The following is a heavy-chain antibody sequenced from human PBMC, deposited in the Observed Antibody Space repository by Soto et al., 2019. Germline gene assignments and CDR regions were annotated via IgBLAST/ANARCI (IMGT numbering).Heavy chain of an antibody. J-gene: IGHJ6*03. Sequence: SETLSLTCTVSGGSISSYYWSWIRQPPGKGLEWIGYIYYSGSTNYNPSLKSRVTISVDKSKNQFSLKLSSVTAADTAVYYCARSYVGEWLGYYMDVWGKGTTVTVSS. V-gene: IGHV4-59*08. CDR3: ARSYVGEWLGYYMDV. CDR2: IYYSGST. CDR1: GGSISSYY. D-gene: IGHD3-3*01.